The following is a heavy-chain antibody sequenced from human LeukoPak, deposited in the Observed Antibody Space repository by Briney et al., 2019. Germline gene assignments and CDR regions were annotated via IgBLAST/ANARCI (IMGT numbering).Heavy chain of an antibody. CDR3: AREAMIDHLIDY. V-gene: IGHV1-18*01. CDR2: ISAYNGNT. Sequence: ASMKASCKASGYTFTSYGISWVRQAPGQGLEWMGWISAYNGNTNYAQKLQGRVTMTTDTSTSTAYMELRSLRSDDTAVYYCAREAMIDHLIDYWGQGTLVTVSS. J-gene: IGHJ4*02. D-gene: IGHD3-22*01. CDR1: GYTFTSYG.